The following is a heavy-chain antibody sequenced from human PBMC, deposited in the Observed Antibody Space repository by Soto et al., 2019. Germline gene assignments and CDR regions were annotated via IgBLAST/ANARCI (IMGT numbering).Heavy chain of an antibody. Sequence: GGSLILFCAASGFTFSSYWMHWIRQAPGKGLVWVSRINSDGSSTSYADSVKGRFTISRDNAKNTLYLQMNSLRAEDTDVYYCLLVVPAAEYYADYGYWGQGTLVTVSP. J-gene: IGHJ4*02. CDR2: INSDGSST. D-gene: IGHD2-2*01. CDR3: LLVVPAAEYYADYGY. V-gene: IGHV3-74*01. CDR1: GFTFSSYW.